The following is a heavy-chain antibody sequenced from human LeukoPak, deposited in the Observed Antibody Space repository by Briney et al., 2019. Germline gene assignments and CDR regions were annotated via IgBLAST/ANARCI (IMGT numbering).Heavy chain of an antibody. Sequence: GGSLRLSCAASGFTFSSYGMHWVRQAPGKGLEWVAVISYDGSNKYYADSVKGRFTISRDNSKNTLYLQMNSLRAEDTAVYYCAKVSSSSSWYYYCGMDVWGQGTTVTVSS. V-gene: IGHV3-30*18. D-gene: IGHD6-6*01. CDR1: GFTFSSYG. CDR3: AKVSSSSSWYYYCGMDV. J-gene: IGHJ6*02. CDR2: ISYDGSNK.